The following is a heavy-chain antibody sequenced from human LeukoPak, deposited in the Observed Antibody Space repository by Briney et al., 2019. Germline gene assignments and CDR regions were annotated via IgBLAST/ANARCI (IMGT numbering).Heavy chain of an antibody. D-gene: IGHD5-18*01. Sequence: GGSLRLSCAASGFTFSSYAMHWVCQAPGKGLEWVAVISYDGSNKYYADSVKGRFTISRDNSKNTLYLQMNSLRAEDTAVYYCARDTSGYSYGSGYFDYWGQGTLVTVSS. CDR2: ISYDGSNK. CDR3: ARDTSGYSYGSGYFDY. CDR1: GFTFSSYA. J-gene: IGHJ4*02. V-gene: IGHV3-30*14.